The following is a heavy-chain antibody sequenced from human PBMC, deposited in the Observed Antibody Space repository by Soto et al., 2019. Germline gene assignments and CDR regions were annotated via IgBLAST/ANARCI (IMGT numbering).Heavy chain of an antibody. V-gene: IGHV2-5*02. D-gene: IGHD6-6*01. Sequence: SGPTLVNPTQTLTLTCTFSGFSLTTDGVGVAWIRQPPEKALDWLAVIYWDDDKRYSPSLKSRLTITKGTSKNQVLLTMTNMDPVDTATYCFSSAKYSISSFDYWGQGALVRVSS. CDR2: IYWDDDK. J-gene: IGHJ4*02. CDR1: GFSLTTDGVG. CDR3: SSAKYSISSFDY.